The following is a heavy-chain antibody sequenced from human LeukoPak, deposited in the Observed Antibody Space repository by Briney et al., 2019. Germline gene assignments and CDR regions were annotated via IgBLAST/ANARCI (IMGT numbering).Heavy chain of an antibody. D-gene: IGHD3-10*01. CDR2: IIPIFGTA. J-gene: IGHJ3*02. Sequence: ASVKVSCKASGGTFSSYAISWVRQAPGQGLEWMGGIIPIFGTANYAQKFQGRVTITADESTSTAYMELSSLRSEDTAVYYCASSPRPHYGSGSYYTYDAFDIWGQGTMVTVSS. V-gene: IGHV1-69*13. CDR3: ASSPRPHYGSGSYYTYDAFDI. CDR1: GGTFSSYA.